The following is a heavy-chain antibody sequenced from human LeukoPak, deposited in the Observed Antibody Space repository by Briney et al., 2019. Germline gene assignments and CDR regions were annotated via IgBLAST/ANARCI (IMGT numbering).Heavy chain of an antibody. CDR2: INHSGST. V-gene: IGHV4-34*01. J-gene: IGHJ3*02. Sequence: SETLSLTCTVSGGSISSYYWSWIRQPPGKGLEWIGEINHSGSTNYNPSLKSRVTISVDTSKNQFSLKLSSVTAADTAVYYCARRYDFWSGAFDIWGQGTMVTVSS. D-gene: IGHD3-3*01. CDR1: GGSISSYY. CDR3: ARRYDFWSGAFDI.